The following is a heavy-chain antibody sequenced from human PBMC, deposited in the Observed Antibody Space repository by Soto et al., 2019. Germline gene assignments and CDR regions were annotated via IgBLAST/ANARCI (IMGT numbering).Heavy chain of an antibody. CDR2: INHNGRT. CDR3: AREIVYFDSGGYFGYFDY. CDR1: GGSISSRGYF. V-gene: IGHV4-31*03. D-gene: IGHD3-22*01. Sequence: SETLSLTCTVSGGSISSRGYFWSWLRQRPGEGLECIGYINHNGRTNYSPSLKSRLTIGIDTSKSQFSLKLSSVTAAGTAIYYCAREIVYFDSGGYFGYFDYPGLRPLVTFST. J-gene: IGHJ4*02.